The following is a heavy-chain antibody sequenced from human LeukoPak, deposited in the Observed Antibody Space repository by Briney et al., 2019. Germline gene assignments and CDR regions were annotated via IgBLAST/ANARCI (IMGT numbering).Heavy chain of an antibody. Sequence: GGSLRLSCAASGFTFDDYAMHWVRQAPGKGLEWVSGISWNSGSIGYADSVKGRFTISRDNAKNSLYLQMNSLRAEDTALYYCAKVDSDILTGYYYFDYWGQGTLVTVSS. CDR3: AKVDSDILTGYYYFDY. D-gene: IGHD3-9*01. J-gene: IGHJ4*02. CDR2: ISWNSGSI. CDR1: GFTFDDYA. V-gene: IGHV3-9*01.